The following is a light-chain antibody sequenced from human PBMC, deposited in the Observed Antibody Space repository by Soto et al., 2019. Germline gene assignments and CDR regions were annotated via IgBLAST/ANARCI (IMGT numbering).Light chain of an antibody. Sequence: ILMTQSPATLSVSPGERATLSCRASQSVSRNLAWYQQKPGQAPRLLIYGASTRATGVPARFSGSGSGADFTLTISSLQSEDFAVYYCQHYNNWPPWTFGQGTKVEIK. V-gene: IGKV3-15*01. CDR2: GAS. CDR1: QSVSRN. CDR3: QHYNNWPPWT. J-gene: IGKJ1*01.